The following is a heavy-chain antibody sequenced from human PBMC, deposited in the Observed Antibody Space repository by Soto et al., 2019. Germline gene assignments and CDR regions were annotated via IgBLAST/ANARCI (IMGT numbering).Heavy chain of an antibody. CDR1: GLTFNTFG. CDR2: ITYDGSKK. D-gene: IGHD3-16*01. Sequence: WGSLRLSCAASGLTFNTFGIHWVRKAPGKGLECVAVITYDGSKKYSDSVKGRCAISRDTSEPVLYLQMNSLRTDDTAVYYCEKGTENWDASHWHDPWGQGTLVTVSS. CDR3: EKGTENWDASHWHDP. V-gene: IGHV3-30*18. J-gene: IGHJ5*02.